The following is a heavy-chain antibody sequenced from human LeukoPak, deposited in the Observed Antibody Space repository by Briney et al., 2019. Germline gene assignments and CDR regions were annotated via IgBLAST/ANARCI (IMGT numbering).Heavy chain of an antibody. CDR3: ARDLVVSCSSTSCSVAPSDS. CDR2: FDPEDGET. J-gene: IGHJ4*02. CDR1: GYTLTELS. D-gene: IGHD2-2*01. V-gene: IGHV1-24*01. Sequence: ASVKVSCKVSGYTLTELSMHWVRQAPGKGLEWMGGFDPEDGETIYAQKFQGRVTMTEDTSTDTAYMELSSLRSEDTAVYYCARDLVVSCSSTSCSVAPSDSWGQGTLVTVSS.